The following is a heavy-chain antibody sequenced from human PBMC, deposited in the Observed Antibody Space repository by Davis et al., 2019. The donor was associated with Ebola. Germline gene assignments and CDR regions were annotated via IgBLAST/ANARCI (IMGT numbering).Heavy chain of an antibody. Sequence: MPGRSLRLSCTVSAGFIRSHYWSWIRQPPGKGLEWIGYMYYTGSTNYNPSLKSRVTISVDTSKNQFSLKVTSMTAADTAVYYCTSYDSWGQGAHVTVSS. V-gene: IGHV4-59*11. J-gene: IGHJ4*02. CDR2: MYYTGST. CDR3: TSYDS. CDR1: AGFIRSHY. D-gene: IGHD3-16*01.